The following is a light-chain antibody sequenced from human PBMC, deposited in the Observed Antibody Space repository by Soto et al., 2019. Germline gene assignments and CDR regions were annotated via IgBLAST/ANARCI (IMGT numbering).Light chain of an antibody. CDR2: DAS. CDR3: QQRSNWPPWT. CDR1: QSVSSY. Sequence: EIVLTQSPATLSLSPGERATLSCRASQSVSSYLAWYQQKPGQAPRLLIYDASNRATGIPARFSGSGSGTDFTLTIISLEPEDCAVYYCQQRSNWPPWTFGQGNKVEIK. J-gene: IGKJ1*01. V-gene: IGKV3-11*01.